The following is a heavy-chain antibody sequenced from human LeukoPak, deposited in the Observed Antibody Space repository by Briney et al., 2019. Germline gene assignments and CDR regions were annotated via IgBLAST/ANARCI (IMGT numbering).Heavy chain of an antibody. J-gene: IGHJ4*02. V-gene: IGHV4-59*01. Sequence: SETLSLTCTVSGGSISSYYWSWIRQPPGKGLEWIGYIYYSGSTNYNPSLKSRVTISVDTSKNQFSLKLSSVTAADTAVYYCASERVEMATMGVYYFDYWGQGTLVTVSS. CDR3: ASERVEMATMGVYYFDY. CDR1: GGSISSYY. D-gene: IGHD5-24*01. CDR2: IYYSGST.